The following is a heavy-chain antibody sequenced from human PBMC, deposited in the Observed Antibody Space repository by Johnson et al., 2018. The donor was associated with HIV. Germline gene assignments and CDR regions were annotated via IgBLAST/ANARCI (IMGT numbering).Heavy chain of an antibody. D-gene: IGHD5-24*01. J-gene: IGHJ3*02. CDR2: ISYDGSNK. V-gene: IGHV3-30*03. CDR1: GFPFSSYG. CDR3: AREMATIRGYAFDI. Sequence: QMQLVESGGGVVRPGGSLRLSCAASGFPFSSYGMHWVRQAPGKGLEWVAVISYDGSNKYYADSVKGRFTISRDNSKNTLYRQMNSLRVEDTAVYYCAREMATIRGYAFDIWGQGTMVTVSS.